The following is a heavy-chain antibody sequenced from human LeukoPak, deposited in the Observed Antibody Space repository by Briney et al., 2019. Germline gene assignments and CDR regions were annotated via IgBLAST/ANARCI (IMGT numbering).Heavy chain of an antibody. D-gene: IGHD3-10*01. V-gene: IGHV1-8*01. CDR2: MNPNSGNT. CDR3: ARGRLGEYYYGQDGFDI. Sequence: ASVKVSCKASGYTFTSYDVNWVRQATGQGLEWMGWMNPNSGNTGYAQKFQGRVTMTRNTSISTAYMELSSLRSEDTAVYYCARGRLGEYYYGQDGFDIWGQGTMVTVSS. CDR1: GYTFTSYD. J-gene: IGHJ3*02.